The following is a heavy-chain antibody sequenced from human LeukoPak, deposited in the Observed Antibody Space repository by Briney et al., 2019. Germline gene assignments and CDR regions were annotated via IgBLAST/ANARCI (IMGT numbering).Heavy chain of an antibody. D-gene: IGHD3-9*01. CDR1: RFTFTDYY. V-gene: IGHV3-11*01. Sequence: KPGGSLRLSCAASRFTFTDYYMSWIRQAPGKGLEWVSYITNSGTTIYYADSVKGRFTISRDNAKNSLYLQMNSLRAEDTAVYYCARDGHYDILTGYFQDWGQGTLVTVSS. CDR3: ARDGHYDILTGYFQD. J-gene: IGHJ1*01. CDR2: ITNSGTTI.